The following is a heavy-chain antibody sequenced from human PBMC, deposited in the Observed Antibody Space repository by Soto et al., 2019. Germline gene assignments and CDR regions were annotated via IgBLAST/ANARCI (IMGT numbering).Heavy chain of an antibody. V-gene: IGHV1-8*01. Sequence: QVQLVQSGAEVKKPGASVKVSCEASGYTFTSYDINWVRQATGQGLEWMGWMNPNSGNTGYAQRFQGRGTMTRNTSISTAYMGLSSLRSEDTAVYYCARSTNDYGDRHWGQGSLFTVSS. CDR2: MNPNSGNT. CDR3: ARSTNDYGDRH. CDR1: GYTFTSYD. J-gene: IGHJ4*02. D-gene: IGHD4-17*01.